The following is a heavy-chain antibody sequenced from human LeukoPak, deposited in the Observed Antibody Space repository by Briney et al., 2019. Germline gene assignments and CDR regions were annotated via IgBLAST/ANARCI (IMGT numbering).Heavy chain of an antibody. CDR1: GYTFTGYF. D-gene: IGHD6-13*01. V-gene: IGHV1-2*02. CDR2: INPNSGGT. J-gene: IGHJ5*02. CDR3: ARDQRIAAAGIMIVGGFDP. Sequence: ASVKVSCKASGYTFTGYFIHWVRQAPGQGLEWMGWINPNSGGTNYAQKFQGRVTMTRDTSISTAYMELSRLRSDDTAVYYCARDQRIAAAGIMIVGGFDPWGQGTLVTVSS.